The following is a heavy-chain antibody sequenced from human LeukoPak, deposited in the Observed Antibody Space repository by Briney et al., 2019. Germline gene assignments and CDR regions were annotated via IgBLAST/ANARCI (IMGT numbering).Heavy chain of an antibody. CDR1: GFTFSSYG. V-gene: IGHV3-23*01. Sequence: GGSLRLSCAASGFTFSSYGMTWVRQAPGKGLEWVSAISGSGGSTYYADSVKGRFTISRDNSKNTLYLQMNSLRAKDTAVYYCAKATAKYYFDYWGPGTLCTVSS. CDR2: ISGSGGST. J-gene: IGHJ4*02. CDR3: AKATAKYYFDY.